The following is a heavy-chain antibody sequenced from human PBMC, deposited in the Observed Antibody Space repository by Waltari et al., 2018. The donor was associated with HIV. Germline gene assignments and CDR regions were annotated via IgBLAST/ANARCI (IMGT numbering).Heavy chain of an antibody. V-gene: IGHV4-39*01. D-gene: IGHD3-10*01. CDR1: GGSITSTNNY. CDR3: ARAGRSFSSRPKTFDI. CDR2: IYYTWAA. Sequence: QLQLWESGPGLVGASEALSLTCFVSGGSITSTNNYWGWIRQPPGEGLEWIGSIYYTWAAYYGPSLKSRVTISVDTSKNQFSLKLSSVTATDAAVYFCARAGRSFSSRPKTFDIWGPGTMVTVSS. J-gene: IGHJ3*02.